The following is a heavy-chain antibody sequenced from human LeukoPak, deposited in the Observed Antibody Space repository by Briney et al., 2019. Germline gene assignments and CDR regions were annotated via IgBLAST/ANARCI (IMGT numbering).Heavy chain of an antibody. CDR1: GFTFSSYS. Sequence: GGSLRLSCVASGFTFSSYSMNWVRQAPGKGLEWVSSISSSSSYIYYADSVKGRFTISRDNAKNSLYLQMNSLRAEDTAVYYCARDRWFGEELFDYWGQGTLVTVSS. J-gene: IGHJ4*02. D-gene: IGHD3-10*01. CDR2: ISSSSSYI. V-gene: IGHV3-21*01. CDR3: ARDRWFGEELFDY.